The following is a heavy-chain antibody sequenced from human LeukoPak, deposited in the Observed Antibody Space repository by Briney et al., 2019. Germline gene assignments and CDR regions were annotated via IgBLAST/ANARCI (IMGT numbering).Heavy chain of an antibody. CDR1: GGSISSTGSS. D-gene: IGHD3-10*01. V-gene: IGHV4-61*08. J-gene: IGHJ5*02. CDR2: IYYSGSA. Sequence: SETLSLTCAVSGGSISSTGSSWSWIRQPPGKGLEWIGYIYYSGSAKYNPSLKSRVTISVDTSKNQFSLKLTSVTAADTAVYYCARGFGDWGLSWFDPWGQGTLVTVSS. CDR3: ARGFGDWGLSWFDP.